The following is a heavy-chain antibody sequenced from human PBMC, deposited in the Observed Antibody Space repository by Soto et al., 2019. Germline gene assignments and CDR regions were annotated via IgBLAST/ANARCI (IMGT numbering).Heavy chain of an antibody. CDR3: ARWRTVTTDYYYGMEV. CDR1: GYTFTSYD. J-gene: IGHJ6*02. CDR2: MNPNSGNT. Sequence: ASVKVSCKASGYTFTSYDINWVRQATGQGLEWMGWMNPNSGNTDYAQKFQGRVTMTRNTSISTAYMELSSLRSEHTAVYYCARWRTVTTDYYYGMEVWGQGTTVTVSS. V-gene: IGHV1-8*01. D-gene: IGHD4-17*01.